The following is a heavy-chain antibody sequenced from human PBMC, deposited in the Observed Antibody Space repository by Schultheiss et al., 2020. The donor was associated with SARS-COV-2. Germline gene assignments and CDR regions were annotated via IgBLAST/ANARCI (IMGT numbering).Heavy chain of an antibody. CDR3: ARDRYSQGSGWSTGDY. CDR1: GFTFSSYS. J-gene: IGHJ4*02. V-gene: IGHV3-21*01. CDR2: ISSSSSYI. D-gene: IGHD6-19*01. Sequence: GGSLRLSCAVSGFTFSSYSMNWVRQAPGKGLEWVSSISSSSSYIYYADSVKGRFTISRDNAKNSLYLQMNSLRAEDTAVYYCARDRYSQGSGWSTGDYWGQGTLVTVSS.